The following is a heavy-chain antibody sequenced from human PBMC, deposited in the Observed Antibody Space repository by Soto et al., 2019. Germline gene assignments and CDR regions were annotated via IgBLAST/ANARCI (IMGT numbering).Heavy chain of an antibody. V-gene: IGHV3-74*01. J-gene: IGHJ4*02. CDR1: GFTFSSYW. D-gene: IGHD6-19*01. CDR2: INSDGSST. CDR3: AVAVAGPTAIGY. Sequence: EVQLVESGGGLVQPGGSLRLSCAASGFTFSSYWMHWVRQAPGKGLGWVSRINSDGSSTSYADSVKGRFTISRDNAKNTLYLQMTSLRAEDTAVYYCAVAVAGPTAIGYWGQGTLVTVSS.